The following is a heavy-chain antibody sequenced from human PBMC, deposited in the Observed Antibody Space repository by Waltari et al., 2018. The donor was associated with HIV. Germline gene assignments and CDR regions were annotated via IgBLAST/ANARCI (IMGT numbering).Heavy chain of an antibody. D-gene: IGHD3-10*01. Sequence: QVQMVQSGAEVKKPGASVKVSCETSGYSFTGHYVHWLRQAPGQGLEWVGCINPTTGGTIYAQNFQSRVTLTRDTSISTAYMELSSLGSDDTAIFYWAMWFGGLYPTPVFDAWGQGTLVTVSS. V-gene: IGHV1-2*02. CDR2: INPTTGGT. CDR3: AMWFGGLYPTPVFDA. CDR1: GYSFTGHY. J-gene: IGHJ4*02.